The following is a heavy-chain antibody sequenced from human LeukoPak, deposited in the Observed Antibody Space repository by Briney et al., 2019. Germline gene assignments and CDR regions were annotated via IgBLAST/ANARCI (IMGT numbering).Heavy chain of an antibody. CDR2: INHSGST. V-gene: IGHV4-39*07. CDR3: ARFPKRVPMVRSAGYYFDY. Sequence: SETLSLTCTVSGGSISSSSYNWSWIRQPPGKGLEWIGEINHSGSTNYNPSLKSRVTISVDTSKNQFSLKLRSVTAADTAVYFCARFPKRVPMVRSAGYYFDYWGQGTLVTVSS. D-gene: IGHD3-10*01. J-gene: IGHJ4*02. CDR1: GGSISSSSYN.